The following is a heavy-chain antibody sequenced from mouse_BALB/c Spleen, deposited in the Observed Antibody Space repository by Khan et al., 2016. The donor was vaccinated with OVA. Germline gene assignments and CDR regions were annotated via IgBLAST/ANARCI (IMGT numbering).Heavy chain of an antibody. CDR2: INSQFGET. CDR1: GYSFTGYF. J-gene: IGHJ2*01. Sequence: EVQLQQSGPELVKPGASVKISCKASGYSFTGYFMNWVMQSHGKSLEWIGRINSQFGETFYNQKFRDKATLTVDESSSTAQMELRSQASEDSADLYCARTYCSDFDYWGQGTTLTVSS. V-gene: IGHV1-20*02. CDR3: ARTYCSDFDY. D-gene: IGHD2-12*01.